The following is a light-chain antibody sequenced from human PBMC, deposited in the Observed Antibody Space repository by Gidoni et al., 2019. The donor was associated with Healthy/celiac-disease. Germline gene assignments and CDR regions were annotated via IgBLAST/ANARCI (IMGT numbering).Light chain of an antibody. CDR3: QQYGSSPWT. J-gene: IGKJ1*01. CDR1: QSVSSSY. Sequence: DIVLTQSPGTLSLSPGERATLSCRASQSVSSSYLAWYQQKPGQAPRLLSYGASSRATGIPDRFSGSGSGTDFTLTISRLEPEDFAVYYCQQYGSSPWTFGQXTKVEIK. CDR2: GAS. V-gene: IGKV3-20*01.